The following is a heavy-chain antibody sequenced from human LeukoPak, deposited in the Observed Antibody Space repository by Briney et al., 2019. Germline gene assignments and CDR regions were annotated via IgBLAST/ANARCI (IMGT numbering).Heavy chain of an antibody. D-gene: IGHD3-22*01. CDR3: ARDASYYYDRTAGFDY. V-gene: IGHV3-21*01. CDR2: ISSSSSYI. Sequence: GGSLRLSCAASGFTFSSYSMNWVRQAPGKGLEWVSSISSSSSYIYYADSVKGRFTISRDNAKNSLYLQMNSLRAEDTAVYYCARDASYYYDRTAGFDYWGQGTLVTVSS. CDR1: GFTFSSYS. J-gene: IGHJ4*02.